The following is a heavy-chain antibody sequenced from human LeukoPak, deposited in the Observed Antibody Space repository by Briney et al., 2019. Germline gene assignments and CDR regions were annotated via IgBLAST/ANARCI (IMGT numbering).Heavy chain of an antibody. V-gene: IGHV3-21*01. J-gene: IGHJ6*04. CDR2: ISSSSSYI. CDR3: ARLRDIWNDPYYYYGMDV. Sequence: GGSLRLSCAASGFTFSSYSMNWVRQAPGKGLEWVSSISSSSSYIYYADSVKGRFTISRDNAKNSLYLQMNSLRAEDTAVYYCARLRDIWNDPYYYYGMDVWGKGTTVTVSS. CDR1: GFTFSSYS. D-gene: IGHD1-20*01.